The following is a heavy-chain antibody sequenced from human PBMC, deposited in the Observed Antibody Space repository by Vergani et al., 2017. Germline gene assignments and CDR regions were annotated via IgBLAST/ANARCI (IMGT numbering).Heavy chain of an antibody. CDR3: ATSQPHYYDSSGYPGSLDY. J-gene: IGHJ4*02. CDR1: GGTFSSYA. Sequence: QVQLVQSGAEVKKPGSSVKVSCKASGGTFSSYAISWVRQAPGQGLEWMGRIITIFGTANYAQKFQGRVTITADESTSTAYMELSSLRSEDTAVYYCATSQPHYYDSSGYPGSLDYWGQGTLVTVSS. D-gene: IGHD3-22*01. V-gene: IGHV1-69*18. CDR2: IITIFGTA.